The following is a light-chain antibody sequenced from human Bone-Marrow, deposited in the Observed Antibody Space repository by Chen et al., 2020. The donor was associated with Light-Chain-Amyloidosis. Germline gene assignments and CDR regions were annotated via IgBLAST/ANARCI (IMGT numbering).Light chain of an antibody. Sequence: SYVLTQPSSVSVAPGQTATIACGGNKIGSTSVHWYQQTPGQAPLLVVYDDSYRPAGIPERLSGSNAGDTAPLTISRVEAGDEADYYCQVWDRSSDRPVFGGGTKLTVL. J-gene: IGLJ3*02. CDR3: QVWDRSSDRPV. V-gene: IGLV3-21*02. CDR2: DDS. CDR1: KIGSTS.